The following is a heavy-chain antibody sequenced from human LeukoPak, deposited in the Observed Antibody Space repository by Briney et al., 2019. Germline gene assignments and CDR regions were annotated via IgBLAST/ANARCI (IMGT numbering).Heavy chain of an antibody. V-gene: IGHV3-30*18. J-gene: IGHJ4*02. CDR1: GFTFSGYG. Sequence: GRSLRLSCAASGFTFSGYGMHWVRQAPGKGLEWVAVISYDGSYKYYADSVQGRFTISRDNSKNTLYLQMNSQRPDDTAVYYCAKWDFDYWGQGTLVTVSS. CDR2: ISYDGSYK. CDR3: AKWDFDY.